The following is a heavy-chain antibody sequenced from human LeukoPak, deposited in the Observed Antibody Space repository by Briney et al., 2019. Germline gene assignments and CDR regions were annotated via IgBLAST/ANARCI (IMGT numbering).Heavy chain of an antibody. V-gene: IGHV3-33*06. Sequence: PGGSLRLSCAASGFTFSRYGMHWVRQAPGKGLEWVAVIWYDGSNKYYADSVKGRFTISRDNSKNTLYLQMNSRRAEDTAVYYCAKDTLDAFDIWGQGTMVTVSS. CDR3: AKDTLDAFDI. J-gene: IGHJ3*02. CDR2: IWYDGSNK. CDR1: GFTFSRYG.